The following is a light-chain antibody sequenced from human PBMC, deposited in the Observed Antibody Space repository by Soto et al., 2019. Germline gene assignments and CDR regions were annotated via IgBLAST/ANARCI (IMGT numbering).Light chain of an antibody. CDR2: KAS. J-gene: IGKJ2*01. CDR3: QLYRTYPYT. CDR1: QSVSSW. Sequence: DLQMTQSPSTLSASVGDRVTITCRASQSVSSWLAWYQQKPGKAPNLLIYKASSLESGVPSRFSGRGSGTEFTLTISTLQPDDFATYYCQLYRTYPYTFGQGTKLEIK. V-gene: IGKV1-5*03.